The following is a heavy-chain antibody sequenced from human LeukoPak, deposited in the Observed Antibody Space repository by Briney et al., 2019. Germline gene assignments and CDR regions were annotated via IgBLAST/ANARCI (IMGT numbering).Heavy chain of an antibody. D-gene: IGHD3-16*01. CDR2: IYYSGST. V-gene: IGHV4-59*01. CDR1: GGSISNYY. Sequence: SETLSLTCTVSGGSISNYYWSWIRQPPGKGLEWIGYIYYSGSTNYNPSLKSRVTISVDTSKNQFSLKLSSVTAADTAVYYCARALDYLGPIGMDVWGQGTTVTVSS. CDR3: ARALDYLGPIGMDV. J-gene: IGHJ6*02.